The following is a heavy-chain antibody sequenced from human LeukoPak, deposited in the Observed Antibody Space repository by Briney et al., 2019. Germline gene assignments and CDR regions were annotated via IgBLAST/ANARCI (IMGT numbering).Heavy chain of an antibody. CDR2: INPSGGNT. CDR3: ARDLRGAVAAAGTINDEIDY. D-gene: IGHD6-13*01. V-gene: IGHV1-46*01. Sequence: ASVKVSYKASGYTFTSYYMHWVRQAPGQGLEWMGLINPSGGNTRYAQKFQGRVTMTRDTSTSTVYMELSSLRSEDTAVYYCARDLRGAVAAAGTINDEIDYWGQGTLVTVSS. J-gene: IGHJ4*02. CDR1: GYTFTSYY.